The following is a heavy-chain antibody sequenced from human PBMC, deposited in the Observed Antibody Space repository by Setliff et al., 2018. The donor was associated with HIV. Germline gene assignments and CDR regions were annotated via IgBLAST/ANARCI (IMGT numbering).Heavy chain of an antibody. CDR2: INTESGNT. Sequence: ASVKVSCKASGYTFTTHYIHWVRQAPGQGLQWMGWINTESGNTNFAQKFEGRVALTRDTSISTAYMDLRRLRSDDTAVYYCAREGVREPPSNTLYYGMDVWGQGTTVTVSS. D-gene: IGHD3-10*01. J-gene: IGHJ6*02. CDR3: AREGVREPPSNTLYYGMDV. CDR1: GYTFTTHY. V-gene: IGHV1-2*02.